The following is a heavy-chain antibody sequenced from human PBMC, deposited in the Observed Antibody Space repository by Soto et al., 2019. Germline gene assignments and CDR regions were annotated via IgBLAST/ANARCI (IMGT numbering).Heavy chain of an antibody. D-gene: IGHD1-26*01. CDR2: IIFIFGAP. V-gene: IGHV1-69*06. J-gene: IGHJ5*02. Sequence: QVQLVQSGAEVKTPGSSVEVSCKAAGDTFNSYVVSWVRQAPGQGLEWMGGIIFIFGAPNYAQKFQGGVTITADKSTNTAYMKLSGLRSDDTALYYCARHREIYNWLDPWGQGTLVTVSS. CDR3: ARHREIYNWLDP. CDR1: GDTFNSYV.